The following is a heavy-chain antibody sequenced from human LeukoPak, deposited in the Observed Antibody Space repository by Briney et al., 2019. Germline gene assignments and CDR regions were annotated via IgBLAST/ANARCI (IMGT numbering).Heavy chain of an antibody. D-gene: IGHD5-18*01. CDR2: IYYSGST. V-gene: IGHV4-59*12. CDR1: GGSISSYY. CDR3: ARKKRGYRYNWFDP. Sequence: PSETLSLTCTVSGGSISSYYWSWIRQPPGKGLEWIGYIYYSGSTNYNPSLKSRVTISVDTSKNQFSLKLSSVTAADTAVYYCARKKRGYRYNWFDPWGQGTLVTVSS. J-gene: IGHJ5*02.